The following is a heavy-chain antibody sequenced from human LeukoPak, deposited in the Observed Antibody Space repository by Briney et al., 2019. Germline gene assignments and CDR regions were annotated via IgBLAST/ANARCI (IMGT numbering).Heavy chain of an antibody. J-gene: IGHJ4*02. CDR2: ISYDGSNK. D-gene: IGHD6-13*01. CDR1: GFTFSSYA. CDR3: AKGGYSSSWCLDY. Sequence: PGRSLRLSCAASGFTFSSYAMHWVRQAPGKGLEWVAVISYDGSNKYYADSVKGRFTISRDNSKNTMDLQMNSLRAEDTAVYYCAKGGYSSSWCLDYWGQGTLVTVSS. V-gene: IGHV3-30-3*01.